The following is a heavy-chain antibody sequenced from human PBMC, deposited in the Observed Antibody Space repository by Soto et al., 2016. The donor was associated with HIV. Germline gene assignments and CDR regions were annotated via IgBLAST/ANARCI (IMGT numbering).Heavy chain of an antibody. CDR3: AKGVGGRWGTYYYYGMDV. D-gene: IGHD3-10*01. CDR1: GFTFSSYA. V-gene: IGHV3-23*01. CDR2: ISGSGGST. Sequence: VQLLESGGGLVQPGGSLRLSCAASGFTFSSYAMSWVRQAPGKGLEWVSAISGSGGSTYYADSVKGRFTISRDNSKNTVYLQMNSLRADDTAVYYCAKGVGGRWGTYYYYGMDVVGPRDHGHRLL. J-gene: IGHJ6*02.